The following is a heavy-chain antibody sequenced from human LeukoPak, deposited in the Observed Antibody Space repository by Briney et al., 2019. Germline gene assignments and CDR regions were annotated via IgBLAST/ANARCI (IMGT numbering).Heavy chain of an antibody. D-gene: IGHD3-22*01. J-gene: IGHJ3*02. CDR3: ARNRRSSGYLDAFDI. Sequence: PSETLSLTCTVSGGSISSYYWSWIRPPPGKGLEWIGYIYYSGSTNYNPSLKSRVTISVDTSKNQFSLKLSSVTAADTAVYYCARNRRSSGYLDAFDIWGQGTMVTVSS. CDR1: GGSISSYY. V-gene: IGHV4-59*08. CDR2: IYYSGST.